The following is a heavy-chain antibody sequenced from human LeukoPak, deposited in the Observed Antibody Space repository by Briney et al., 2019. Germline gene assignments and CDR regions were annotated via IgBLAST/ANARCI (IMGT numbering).Heavy chain of an antibody. Sequence: SQTLSLTCTVSGGSISSGGYYWSWIRQHPGKGLEWIGYIYYSGSTYYNPSLKSRVTISVDTSKHQFSPKLSSVTAADTAVYYCARAVGYCSGGSCSPAAHYFDYWGQGTLVTVSS. D-gene: IGHD2-15*01. CDR2: IYYSGST. CDR1: GGSISSGGYY. V-gene: IGHV4-31*03. J-gene: IGHJ4*02. CDR3: ARAVGYCSGGSCSPAAHYFDY.